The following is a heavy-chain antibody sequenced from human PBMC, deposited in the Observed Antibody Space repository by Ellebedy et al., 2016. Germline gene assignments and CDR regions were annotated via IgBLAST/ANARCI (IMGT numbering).Heavy chain of an antibody. J-gene: IGHJ4*02. D-gene: IGHD6-19*01. Sequence: GSLRLSCTVSGGSISSSSYYWGWIRQPQGKGLEWIGSIYYRGSTYYNPSLKSRVTISVDTSKNQFSLKLSSVTAADTAVYYCARPYSSGWYYWGQGTLVTVSS. CDR3: ARPYSSGWYY. CDR1: GGSISSSSYY. CDR2: IYYRGST. V-gene: IGHV4-39*01.